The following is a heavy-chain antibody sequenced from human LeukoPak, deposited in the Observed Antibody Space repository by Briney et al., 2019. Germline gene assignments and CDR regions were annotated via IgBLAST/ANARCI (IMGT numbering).Heavy chain of an antibody. CDR3: ARRRDFIDY. CDR1: GFTLSDYY. J-gene: IGHJ4*02. CDR2: SSSSGSTI. D-gene: IGHD3/OR15-3a*01. V-gene: IGHV3-11*01. Sequence: GGSLRLSCATSGFTLSDYYMSWIRQAPGKGLEWVSYSSSSGSTIYYADSVKGRFAISRDNAKNSLYLQMNSLRAEDTAVYYCARRRDFIDYWGQGTLVTVSS.